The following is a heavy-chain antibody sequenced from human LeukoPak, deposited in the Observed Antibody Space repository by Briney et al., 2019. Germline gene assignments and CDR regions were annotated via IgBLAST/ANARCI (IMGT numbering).Heavy chain of an antibody. J-gene: IGHJ5*02. V-gene: IGHV3-48*04. Sequence: GGSLRLSCAASGFTFSSYSMNWVRLAPGKGLEWVSYISSSSSTIYYADSVKGRFIISRDNAKNSLYLQMNSLRAEDTAVYYCARESRPMITFGGVIAPWGQGTLVTVSS. D-gene: IGHD3-16*01. CDR2: ISSSSSTI. CDR1: GFTFSSYS. CDR3: ARESRPMITFGGVIAP.